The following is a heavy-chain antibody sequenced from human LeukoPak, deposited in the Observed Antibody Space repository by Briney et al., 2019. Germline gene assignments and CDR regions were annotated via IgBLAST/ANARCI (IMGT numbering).Heavy chain of an antibody. Sequence: SETLSLTCTVSGGSISSGGFHWSWIRQPAGKGLEWIGRFFTSGSTNYNPSLKSRVTISVDTSKNQFSQRLSSVTAADTAVYYCARGAMVRALADWGQGTLVTVSS. CDR2: FFTSGST. J-gene: IGHJ4*02. CDR3: ARGAMVRALAD. D-gene: IGHD3-10*01. V-gene: IGHV4-61*02. CDR1: GGSISSGGFH.